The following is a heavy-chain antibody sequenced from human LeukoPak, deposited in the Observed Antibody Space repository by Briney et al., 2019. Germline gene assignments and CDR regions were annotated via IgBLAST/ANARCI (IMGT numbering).Heavy chain of an antibody. CDR1: GFTFSGFTFSNYA. CDR3: ARGPPPITMIVVANALDY. Sequence: GGSLRLSCAASGFTFSGFTFSNYAMAWVRQAPGKGLEWVSAIGGSGVSTYYTDSVKGRFTISRDNSKNTLYLQMNSLRAEDTAVYYCARGPPPITMIVVANALDYWGQGTLVTVSS. J-gene: IGHJ4*02. CDR2: IGGSGVST. D-gene: IGHD3-22*01. V-gene: IGHV3-23*01.